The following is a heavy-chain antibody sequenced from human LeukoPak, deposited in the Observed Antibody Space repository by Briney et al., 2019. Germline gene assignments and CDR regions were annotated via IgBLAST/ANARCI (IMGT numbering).Heavy chain of an antibody. CDR2: ISSSSSYI. CDR3: ARVRLVRETTRHIDY. CDR1: GFTFSSYS. D-gene: IGHD2-8*02. Sequence: KAGGSLRLSCAASGFTFSSYSMNWVRQAPGKGLEWVSSISSSSSYIYYADSVKGRFTISRDNAKNSLYLQMNSLRAEDTAVYYCARVRLVRETTRHIDYWGQGTLVTVSS. V-gene: IGHV3-21*01. J-gene: IGHJ4*02.